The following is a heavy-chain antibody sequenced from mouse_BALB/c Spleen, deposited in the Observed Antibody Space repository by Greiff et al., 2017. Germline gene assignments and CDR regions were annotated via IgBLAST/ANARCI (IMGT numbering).Heavy chain of an antibody. J-gene: IGHJ4*01. Sequence: EVQGVESGGGLVQPGGSRKLSCAASGFTFSSFGMHWVRQAPEKGLEWVAYISSGSSTIYYADTVKGRFTISRDNPKNTLFLQMTSLRSEDTAMYYCARSGDYDVGYYAMDYWGQGTSVTVSS. V-gene: IGHV5-17*02. CDR3: ARSGDYDVGYYAMDY. D-gene: IGHD2-4*01. CDR1: GFTFSSFG. CDR2: ISSGSSTI.